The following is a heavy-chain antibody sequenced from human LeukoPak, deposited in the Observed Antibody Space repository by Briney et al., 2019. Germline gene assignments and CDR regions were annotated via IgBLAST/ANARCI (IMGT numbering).Heavy chain of an antibody. J-gene: IGHJ3*02. CDR1: GGSVSSYY. D-gene: IGHD3-9*01. CDR2: IYASGST. CDR3: ARDRLTGYSSEAAFDI. Sequence: SETLSLTCTVSGGSVSSYYWSWIRQPPGKGLEWIGRIYASGSTNYTPSLKSRVTISLDTSKNQFSLRLTSVTAADTAVYYCARDRLTGYSSEAAFDIWGQGTMVTVSS. V-gene: IGHV4-4*09.